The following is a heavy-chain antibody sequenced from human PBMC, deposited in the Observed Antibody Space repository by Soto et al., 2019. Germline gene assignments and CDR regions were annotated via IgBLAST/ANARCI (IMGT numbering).Heavy chain of an antibody. D-gene: IGHD3-22*01. J-gene: IGHJ5*02. CDR3: AREEVYSSLGFDP. V-gene: IGHV4-31*03. Sequence: QVQLQESGPGLVKPSQTLSLTCTVSGGSISSGGYYWSWIRQHPGKGLEWIGYIYYSGSTYYNPSLKSRFTISVDTSKNQFSLKLSFVTAADTAVYYCAREEVYSSLGFDPWGQGTLVTVSS. CDR1: GGSISSGGYY. CDR2: IYYSGST.